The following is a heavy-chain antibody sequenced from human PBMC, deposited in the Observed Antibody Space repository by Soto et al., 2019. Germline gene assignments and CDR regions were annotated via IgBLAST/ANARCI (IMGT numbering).Heavy chain of an antibody. CDR2: IWFDGKTT. Sequence: GGSLRLSCVASGFFFSNWRMHWVRQAPGEGLEWVSVIWFDGKTTDYADSVKGRFTISRDNAKHTLYLQMNSLRTEDTAIYYCARYDDYIHYDHWGQGTPVTVSS. V-gene: IGHV3-33*01. D-gene: IGHD4-4*01. J-gene: IGHJ5*02. CDR1: GFFFSNWR. CDR3: ARYDDYIHYDH.